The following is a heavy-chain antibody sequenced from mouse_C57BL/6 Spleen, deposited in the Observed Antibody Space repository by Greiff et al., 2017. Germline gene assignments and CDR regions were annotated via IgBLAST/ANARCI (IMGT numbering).Heavy chain of an antibody. CDR1: GYTFTSYW. D-gene: IGHD4-1*01. V-gene: IGHV1-59*01. Sequence: QVQLKQPGAELVRPGTSVKLSCKASGYTFTSYWMHWVKQRPGQGLEWIGVIDPSDSYTNYNQKFKGKATLTVDTSSSTAYMQLSSLTSEDSAVYYCASAGTAYFDYWGQGTTLTVSS. CDR3: ASAGTAYFDY. J-gene: IGHJ2*01. CDR2: IDPSDSYT.